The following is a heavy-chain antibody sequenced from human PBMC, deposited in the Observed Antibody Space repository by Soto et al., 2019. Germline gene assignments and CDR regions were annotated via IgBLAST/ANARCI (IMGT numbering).Heavy chain of an antibody. D-gene: IGHD6-6*01. CDR2: IYYSGST. CDR1: GGSISSYY. Sequence: SETLSLTCTVSGGSISSYYWSWIRQPPGKGLEWIGYIYYSGSTNYNPSLKSRVTISVDTSKNQFSLKLSSVTAADTAVYYCARVPYSSSFYYYYMDVWGKGTTVTVSS. V-gene: IGHV4-59*01. J-gene: IGHJ6*03. CDR3: ARVPYSSSFYYYYMDV.